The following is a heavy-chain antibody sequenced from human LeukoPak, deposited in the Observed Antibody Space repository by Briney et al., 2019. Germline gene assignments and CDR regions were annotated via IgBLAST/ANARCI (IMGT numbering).Heavy chain of an antibody. D-gene: IGHD3-9*01. V-gene: IGHV3-23*01. CDR1: GFTFSTYA. CDR2: LNGRGDNT. J-gene: IGHJ6*03. Sequence: GSLRLTCAASGFTFSTYAMTWVRQAPGKGLEWVSALNGRGDNTYYADSVKGRFTISRDNSKNTLYLQMGSLRAEDMAVYYCARDGAGLRYFDWLSRDSYYYYYYMDVWGKGTTVTISS. CDR3: ARDGAGLRYFDWLSRDSYYYYYYMDV.